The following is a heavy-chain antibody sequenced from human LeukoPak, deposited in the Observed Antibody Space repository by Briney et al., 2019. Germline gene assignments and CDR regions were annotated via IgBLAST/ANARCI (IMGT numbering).Heavy chain of an antibody. D-gene: IGHD6-13*01. CDR2: MYSSGST. CDR3: ARHRGPSSSSYPLDAFDI. V-gene: IGHV4-59*08. Sequence: SETLSLTCTVSGGSISSYYWSWIRQPPGKGREWNGYMYSSGSTNYNPSLKSRATMSVDTSKNQLSLRLNSVTAADTAVYYCARHRGPSSSSYPLDAFDIWGQGTLVTVSS. CDR1: GGSISSYY. J-gene: IGHJ3*02.